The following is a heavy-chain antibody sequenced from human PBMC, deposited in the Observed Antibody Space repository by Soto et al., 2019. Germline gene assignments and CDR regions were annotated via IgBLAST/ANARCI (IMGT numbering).Heavy chain of an antibody. CDR1: GFTFSNAW. CDR2: IKSKTDGGTT. CDR3: TPSEYNWNYSPPH. Sequence: KPGGSLRLSCAASGFTFSNAWMSWVRQAPGKGLEWVGRIKSKTDGGTTDYAAPVKGRFTISRDDSKNTLYLQMNSLKTEDTAVYYCTPSEYNWNYSPPHWGQGTLVTVSS. D-gene: IGHD1-7*01. V-gene: IGHV3-15*01. J-gene: IGHJ4*02.